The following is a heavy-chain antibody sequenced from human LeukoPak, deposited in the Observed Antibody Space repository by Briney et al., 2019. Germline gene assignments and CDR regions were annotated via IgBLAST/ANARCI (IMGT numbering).Heavy chain of an antibody. CDR2: IRYDGSNK. Sequence: GGSLRLSCAASGFTFSSYAMHWVRQAPGKGLEWVAFIRYDGSNKYYADSVKGRFTISRDNSKSTLYLQMNSLRAEDTAVCYCAKTLRELSGGAFDIWGQGTMVTVSS. CDR3: AKTLRELSGGAFDI. V-gene: IGHV3-30*02. D-gene: IGHD1-26*01. J-gene: IGHJ3*02. CDR1: GFTFSSYA.